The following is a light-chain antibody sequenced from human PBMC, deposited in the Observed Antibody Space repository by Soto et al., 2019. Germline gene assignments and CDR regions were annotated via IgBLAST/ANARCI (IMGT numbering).Light chain of an antibody. CDR3: QQYNNWPTWT. Sequence: EIVMTQSPATLSVSPGERATLSCRASQSVDSNLAWYQQTPGQAPRLLISGASTRATGIPVRFSGSGSGTEFTLTIDSLQSEDFAVYYCQQYNNWPTWTFGQGTKVEFQ. CDR1: QSVDSN. CDR2: GAS. V-gene: IGKV3-15*01. J-gene: IGKJ1*01.